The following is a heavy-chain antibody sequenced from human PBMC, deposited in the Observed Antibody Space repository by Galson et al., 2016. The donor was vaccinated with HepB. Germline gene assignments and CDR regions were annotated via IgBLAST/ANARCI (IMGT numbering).Heavy chain of an antibody. CDR3: SWDQAGESQRSPLGY. CDR2: IYHTGSA. D-gene: IGHD1-14*01. CDR1: GGSISSSTW. V-gene: IGHV4-4*02. Sequence: SETLSLTCAVSGGSISSSTWWSWVRQPPGKGLEWIGEIYHTGSANNSPSLTSRLTIPVDKSKDQLSLKRSSVTAADTAVYYFSWDQAGESQRSPLGYWGQGTLVTVSS. J-gene: IGHJ4*02.